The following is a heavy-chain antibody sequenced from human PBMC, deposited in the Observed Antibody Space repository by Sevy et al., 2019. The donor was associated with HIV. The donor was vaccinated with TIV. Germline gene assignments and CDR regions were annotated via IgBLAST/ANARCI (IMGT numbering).Heavy chain of an antibody. V-gene: IGHV3-21*06. D-gene: IGHD5-18*01. J-gene: IGHJ4*02. Sequence: GGSLRLSCAASGFTFNIYSMNWVRQAPGKGLEWVSSISGSSSYIFYADSVKGRFTISRDNAKNTLYLQMNSLRVEDTAVYYCVREGVGGYSYAFDHWGQGTLVTVSS. CDR1: GFTFNIYS. CDR3: VREGVGGYSYAFDH. CDR2: ISGSSSYI.